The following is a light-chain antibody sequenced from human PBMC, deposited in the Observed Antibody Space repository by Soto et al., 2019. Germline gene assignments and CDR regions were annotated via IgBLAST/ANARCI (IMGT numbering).Light chain of an antibody. J-gene: IGKJ1*01. CDR3: QQYNNCPPVA. CDR2: DAS. Sequence: EIVMTQSPATLSVSPGESVTLSCRASQSVTTNFAWYQHKPGQAPRLLIYDASTRATGVAASFSGSGSGTEFTLTISSLQSEDFAVYYCQQYNNCPPVAFGRGTKVEI. V-gene: IGKV3-15*01. CDR1: QSVTTN.